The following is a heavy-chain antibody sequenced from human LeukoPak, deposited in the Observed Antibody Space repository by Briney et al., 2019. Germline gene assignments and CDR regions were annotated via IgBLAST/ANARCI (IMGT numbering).Heavy chain of an antibody. Sequence: KPSETLSLTCAVYGGSFSGYYWSWIRQPPGKGLEWIGEINHSGSTNYNPSLKSRVTISVDTSKNQFSLKLSSVTAADRAVYYFAGGPSNRWYWKWGQGTLVTVSS. V-gene: IGHV4-34*01. J-gene: IGHJ4*02. CDR2: INHSGST. CDR3: AGGPSNRWYWK. CDR1: GGSFSGYY. D-gene: IGHD6-13*01.